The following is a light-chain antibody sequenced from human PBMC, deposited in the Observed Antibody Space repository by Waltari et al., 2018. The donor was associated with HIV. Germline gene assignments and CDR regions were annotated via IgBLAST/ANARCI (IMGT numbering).Light chain of an antibody. Sequence: QSALTQPPSASGSPGQSVTISCTGTSSAVGGYNYVSCYQHHPGKAPKLMIYEVSKRPSGVPDRFSGSKSGSTASLTVSGLQAEDEADYYCSSYAGSNNRWVFGGGTKLTAL. V-gene: IGLV2-8*01. CDR1: SSAVGGYNY. CDR3: SSYAGSNNRWV. CDR2: EVS. J-gene: IGLJ3*02.